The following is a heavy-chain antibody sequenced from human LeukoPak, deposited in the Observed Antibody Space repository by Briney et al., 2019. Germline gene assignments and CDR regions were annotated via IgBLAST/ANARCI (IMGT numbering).Heavy chain of an antibody. CDR2: INPNSGGR. CDR3: ARAHDYGDYCDY. CDR1: GYTFTGYY. V-gene: IGHV1-2*02. D-gene: IGHD4-17*01. Sequence: VSVKVTCKASGYTFTGYYMHGVRQAPAQGLEWMGWINPNSGGRNYAQKFQGRVTMPRETSIRTAYMELSRLRSDDTALYYCARAHDYGDYCDYWGQRTLVTVSS. J-gene: IGHJ4*02.